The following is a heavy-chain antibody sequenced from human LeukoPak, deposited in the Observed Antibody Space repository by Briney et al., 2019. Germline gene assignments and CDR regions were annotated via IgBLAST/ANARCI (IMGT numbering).Heavy chain of an antibody. Sequence: SETLSLTCTVSGGSISSSSYYWGWIRQPPGKGLEWIGSIYYSGSTCYNPSLKSRVTISVDTSKNQFSLKLSSVTAADTAVYYCARWPAGSGSYYTPEGYWGQGTLVTVSS. J-gene: IGHJ4*02. CDR3: ARWPAGSGSYYTPEGY. D-gene: IGHD3-10*01. CDR2: IYYSGST. CDR1: GGSISSSSYY. V-gene: IGHV4-39*07.